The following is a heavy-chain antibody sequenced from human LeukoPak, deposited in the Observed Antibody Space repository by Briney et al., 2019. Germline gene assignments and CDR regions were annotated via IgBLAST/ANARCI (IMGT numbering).Heavy chain of an antibody. CDR1: GFTFSSYW. Sequence: GGSLRLSCAVSGFTFSSYWMNWVRQAPEKGLEWVANIKQDGSEKNYVDSVKGRFTISRDNAKSSLFLQMNDLRAEDTAVYYCAKGGRGNGEVYWGQGTLVTVSS. V-gene: IGHV3-7*01. J-gene: IGHJ4*02. CDR2: IKQDGSEK. D-gene: IGHD2-8*01. CDR3: AKGGRGNGEVY.